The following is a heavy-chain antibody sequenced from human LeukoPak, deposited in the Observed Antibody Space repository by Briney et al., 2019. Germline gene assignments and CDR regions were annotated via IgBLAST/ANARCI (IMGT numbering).Heavy chain of an antibody. CDR2: IYYSGST. Sequence: SSETLSLTCTVSGGSISSYYWSWIRQPLGKGLEWIGYIYYSGSTNYNPSLKSRVTISVDTSKNQFSLKLSSVTAADTAVYYCARRHYYDCSGYVDYFDYWGQGTLVTVSS. D-gene: IGHD3-22*01. J-gene: IGHJ4*02. CDR3: ARRHYYDCSGYVDYFDY. V-gene: IGHV4-59*08. CDR1: GGSISSYY.